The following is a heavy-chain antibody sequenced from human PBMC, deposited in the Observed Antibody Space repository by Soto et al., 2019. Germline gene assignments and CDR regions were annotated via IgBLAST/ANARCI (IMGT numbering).Heavy chain of an antibody. CDR2: LYWDDDE. D-gene: IGHD2-8*01. CDR1: GFSLSTRGVG. Sequence: QITLNESGPTLVKPTQTLTLTCTFSGFSLSTRGVGVGWIRQPPGKALEWLALLYWDDDERYSPSLMSRLTNTKYTSKNQVFLTMTNMYPVDTATYYCAHRPRGFTYFVDYGGQGTLVTVSS. J-gene: IGHJ4*02. CDR3: AHRPRGFTYFVDY. V-gene: IGHV2-5*02.